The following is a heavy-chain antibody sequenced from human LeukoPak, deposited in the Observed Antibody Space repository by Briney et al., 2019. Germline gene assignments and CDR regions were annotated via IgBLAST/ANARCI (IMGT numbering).Heavy chain of an antibody. D-gene: IGHD2-2*01. CDR3: ARDPRWLTPDCTSTSCYENYFNP. Sequence: SETLSVTCAHSGYSISSGYQWAWIRQSPAKGLERIVSFYHIGSAHYIPPLKSRVTISVETSKNKFSLKMYSVTAADTAVYYCARDPRWLTPDCTSTSCYENYFNPWGQGTLVTVSS. V-gene: IGHV4-38-2*02. J-gene: IGHJ5*02. CDR1: GYSISSGYQ. CDR2: FYHIGSA.